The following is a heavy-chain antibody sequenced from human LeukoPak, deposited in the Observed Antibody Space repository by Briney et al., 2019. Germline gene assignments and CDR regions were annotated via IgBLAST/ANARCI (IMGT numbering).Heavy chain of an antibody. J-gene: IGHJ4*02. CDR2: ISYDGSNK. CDR3: ASLGDSSGYYFDY. CDR1: GFTFSSYA. D-gene: IGHD3-22*01. Sequence: GGSLRLSCAASGFTFSSYAMHWVRQAPGKGLEWVAVISYDGSNKYYADSVKGRFTIPRDNSKNTLDLQMNSLRAEDTAVYYCASLGDSSGYYFDYWGQGTLVTVSS. V-gene: IGHV3-30-3*01.